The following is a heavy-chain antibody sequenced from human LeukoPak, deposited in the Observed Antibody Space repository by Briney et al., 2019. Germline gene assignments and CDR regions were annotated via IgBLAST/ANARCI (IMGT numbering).Heavy chain of an antibody. CDR1: GYSFTNYY. V-gene: IGHV1-46*01. CDR3: ARARDGSYLDY. Sequence: ASVKVSCKASGYSFTNYYMHWVRQAPGQGLEWMGIINPSGGSTTYAQKFQDGVTMTRDTSTSTVYMELSSLRSEDTAVYFCARARDGSYLDYWGQGTLVTVSS. D-gene: IGHD1-26*01. CDR2: INPSGGST. J-gene: IGHJ4*02.